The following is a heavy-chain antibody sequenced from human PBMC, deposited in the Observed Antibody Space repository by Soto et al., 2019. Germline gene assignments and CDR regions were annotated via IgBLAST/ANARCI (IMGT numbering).Heavy chain of an antibody. CDR2: VSHDGRNT. CDR3: AKGGRQWLVTSDFNY. Sequence: GGSLRISCAASGSTFSDYAMHWVRQAPGKGLEWVAVVSHDGRNTHYADSVKGRFTISRDSSKNTVSLEMTSLRAEDTAVYYCAKGGRQWLVTSDFNYWGQGALVTVSS. CDR1: GSTFSDYA. J-gene: IGHJ4*02. D-gene: IGHD6-19*01. V-gene: IGHV3-30*18.